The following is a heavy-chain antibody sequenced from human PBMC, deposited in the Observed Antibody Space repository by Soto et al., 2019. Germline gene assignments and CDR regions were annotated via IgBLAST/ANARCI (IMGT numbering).Heavy chain of an antibody. CDR1: GGTFSSYT. J-gene: IGHJ3*02. D-gene: IGHD4-4*01. V-gene: IGHV1-69*02. Sequence: QVQLVQSGAEVKKPGSSVKVSCKASGGTFSSYTISWVRQAPGQGLEWMGRIIPILGIANYAQKFQGRVTITADKSTSTDYMELSSLSSEDTAVYYCAHGSRAYSNRDAFDIWGQGTMVTVSS. CDR3: AHGSRAYSNRDAFDI. CDR2: IIPILGIA.